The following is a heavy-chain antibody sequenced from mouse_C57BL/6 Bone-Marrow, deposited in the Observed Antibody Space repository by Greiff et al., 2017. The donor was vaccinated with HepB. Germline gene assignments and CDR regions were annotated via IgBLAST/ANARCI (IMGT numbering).Heavy chain of an antibody. V-gene: IGHV2-5*01. CDR1: GFSLTSYG. CDR2: IWRGGST. D-gene: IGHD1-1*01. CDR3: AKIKVYGSGPMDY. Sequence: QVHVKQSGPGLVQPSQSLSITCTVSGFSLTSYGVHWVRQSPGKGLEWLGVIWRGGSTDYNAAFMSRLSITKDNSKSQVFFKMNSLQADDTAIYYCAKIKVYGSGPMDYWGQGTSVTVSS. J-gene: IGHJ4*01.